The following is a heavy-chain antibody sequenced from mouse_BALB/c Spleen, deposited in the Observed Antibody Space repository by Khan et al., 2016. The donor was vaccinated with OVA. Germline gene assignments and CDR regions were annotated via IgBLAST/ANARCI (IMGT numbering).Heavy chain of an antibody. J-gene: IGHJ3*01. CDR3: VRGGAYHRNDGWFAY. CDR2: INPSNGYT. CDR1: GYTFTSYT. D-gene: IGHD2-14*01. V-gene: IGHV1-4*01. Sequence: QVQLKESGAELARPGASVKMSCKASGYTFTSYTIHWIKKRPGQGLEWIGYINPSNGYTNYNQMFKDKATLTTDKSSTTAYLQLSSLTSDDAAVYNSVRGGAYHRNDGWFAYWGQGTLVTVSA.